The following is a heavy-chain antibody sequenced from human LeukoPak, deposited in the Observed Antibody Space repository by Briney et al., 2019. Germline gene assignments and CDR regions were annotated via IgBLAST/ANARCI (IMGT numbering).Heavy chain of an antibody. CDR2: ISYDGSNK. V-gene: IGHV3-30*03. D-gene: IGHD2-15*01. J-gene: IGHJ4*02. Sequence: GGSLRLSCAASGFTFSSYGMHWVRQAPGKGLVWVAIISYDGSNKYYADSVKGRFTISRDNSKNTLYLQMNSLRAEDAAVYYCARAPVTSCSGVLCYPFDYWGQGTLVTVSS. CDR1: GFTFSSYG. CDR3: ARAPVTSCSGVLCYPFDY.